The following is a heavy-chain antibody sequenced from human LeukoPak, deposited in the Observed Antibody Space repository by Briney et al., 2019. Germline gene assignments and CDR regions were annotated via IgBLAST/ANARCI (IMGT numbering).Heavy chain of an antibody. CDR3: ARGASYYGSGSYEDY. V-gene: IGHV1-18*04. CDR2: ISAYNGNT. D-gene: IGHD3-10*01. J-gene: IGHJ4*02. CDR1: GYTFTSYG. Sequence: ASVKVSCKASGYTFTSYGISWVRQAPGQGLEWMGWISAYNGNTNYAQKLQGRVTMTTDTSTSTAYMELRSLRSDDTAVYYCARGASYYGSGSYEDYWGQGTLVTVSS.